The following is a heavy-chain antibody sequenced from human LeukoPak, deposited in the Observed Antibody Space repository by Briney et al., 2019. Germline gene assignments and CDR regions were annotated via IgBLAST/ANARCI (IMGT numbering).Heavy chain of an antibody. Sequence: SVKVSCKASGGTFSSYAISWVRQAPGQGLEWMGGIIPIFGTANYAQKFQGRVTMTRDTSTSTVYMELRSLRSDDTAVYYCARGGHWYFDLWGRGTLVTVSS. CDR3: ARGGHWYFDL. CDR1: GGTFSSYA. J-gene: IGHJ2*01. CDR2: IIPIFGTA. V-gene: IGHV1-69*05.